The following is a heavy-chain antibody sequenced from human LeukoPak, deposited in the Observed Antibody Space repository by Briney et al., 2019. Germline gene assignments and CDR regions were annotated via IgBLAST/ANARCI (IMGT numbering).Heavy chain of an antibody. D-gene: IGHD4-17*01. CDR1: GGTFSSYA. J-gene: IGHJ3*02. CDR2: IIPIFGTA. V-gene: IGHV1-69*05. Sequence: SVKVSCKASGGTFSSYAISWVRQAPGQGLAWMGGIIPIFGTANYAQKFQGRVTITTDESTSTAYMELSSLRSEDTAVHYCARDKGSTVPHVFDIGGKGKRVTVSS. CDR3: ARDKGSTVPHVFDI.